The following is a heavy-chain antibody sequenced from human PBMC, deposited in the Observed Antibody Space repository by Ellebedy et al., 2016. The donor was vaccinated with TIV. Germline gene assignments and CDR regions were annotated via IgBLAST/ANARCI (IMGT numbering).Heavy chain of an antibody. J-gene: IGHJ4*02. CDR1: GFTFSSAA. CDR3: AKDMQLSY. CDR2: ISYSGANT. V-gene: IGHV3-23*01. D-gene: IGHD3-16*02. Sequence: GGSLRLXXAASGFTFSSAAMTWVRQAPGKGLEWVSLISYSGANTYYSDSVKGRFTISRDNSKNTLYLQMDSLRAEDTATYYCAKDMQLSYWGQGSLVTVSS.